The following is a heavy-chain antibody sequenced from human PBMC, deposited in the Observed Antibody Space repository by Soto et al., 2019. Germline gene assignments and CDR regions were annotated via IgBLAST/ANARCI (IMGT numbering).Heavy chain of an antibody. CDR1: GGSISGSYYY. CDR3: AHRPSGWYLFDY. CDR2: VFYTGFT. D-gene: IGHD6-19*01. Sequence: PSETLSLTCAVSGGSISGSYYYWGWLRQSPGKGPEWIGSVFYTGFTSYNPSLESRVSVSVDTSKNQFSLKVSGVSAADTAVYYCAHRPSGWYLFDYWGQGTLVTVSS. V-gene: IGHV4-39*01. J-gene: IGHJ4*02.